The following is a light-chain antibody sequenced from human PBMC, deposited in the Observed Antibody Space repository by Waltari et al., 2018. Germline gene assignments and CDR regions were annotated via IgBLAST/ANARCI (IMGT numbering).Light chain of an antibody. CDR2: DAS. V-gene: IGKV3-20*01. Sequence: EIVSTQSPGTLSLSPGESATLSCRATQSVGRSLAWYQQKPGQAPRLLIYDASKRATGIPERFSGGGSGTDFSLTISRLEPEDFAVYYCQMYVRLPVTFGQGTKVEIK. CDR1: QSVGRS. CDR3: QMYVRLPVT. J-gene: IGKJ1*01.